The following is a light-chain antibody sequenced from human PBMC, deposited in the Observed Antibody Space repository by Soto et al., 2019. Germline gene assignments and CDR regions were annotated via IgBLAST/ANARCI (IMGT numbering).Light chain of an antibody. J-gene: IGKJ5*01. Sequence: EIVMTQSPATLSLSPGETATLSCRASQSVAGNLAWYQQKPGQPPRLLIYGVSTRATGVPVRFSGSGSGTVFTLTIGSLEPEDSAVYYCQQXKHWPPITFGQGTRLEIK. CDR1: QSVAGN. CDR3: QQXKHWPPIT. V-gene: IGKV3D-15*01. CDR2: GVS.